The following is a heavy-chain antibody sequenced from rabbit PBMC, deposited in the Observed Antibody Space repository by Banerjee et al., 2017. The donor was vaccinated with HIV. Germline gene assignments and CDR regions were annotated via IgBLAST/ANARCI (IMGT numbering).Heavy chain of an antibody. CDR3: ARDADSAQYYFNL. Sequence: QSLEESGGDLVKPGASLTLTCTASGFSFSSSHYMCWVRQAPGKGLEWIACIYAGSSGTTYYASWAKGRFTISKTSSTTVTLQMTSLTAADTATYFCARDADSAQYYFNLWGPGTLVTVS. CDR1: GFSFSSSHY. V-gene: IGHV1S40*01. J-gene: IGHJ4*01. D-gene: IGHD1-1*01. CDR2: IYAGSSGTT.